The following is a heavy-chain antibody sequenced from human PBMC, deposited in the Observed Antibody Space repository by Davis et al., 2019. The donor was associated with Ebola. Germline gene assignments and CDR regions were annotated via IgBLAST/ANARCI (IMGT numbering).Heavy chain of an antibody. CDR2: IYPGDSDT. CDR3: ARRHMNWEFLDN. Sequence: GESLKISCKGFGYSFTNYWIGWVRQMPGKGLEWMGVIYPGDSDTRYSPSFQGQVTISADKSTSTAYLQWNSLKASDTAKSYCARRHMNWEFLDNWGQGTLVTVSS. CDR1: GYSFTNYW. J-gene: IGHJ4*02. V-gene: IGHV5-51*01. D-gene: IGHD3-10*01.